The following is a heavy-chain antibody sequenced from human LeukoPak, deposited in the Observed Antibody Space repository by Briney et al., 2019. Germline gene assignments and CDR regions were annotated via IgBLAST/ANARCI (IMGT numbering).Heavy chain of an antibody. CDR1: GTTFRSYA. V-gene: IGHV1-69*01. Sequence: GSSVKVSCKASGTTFRSYAINWVRQAPGQGLEWMGGIIPIFGTANYAQKFQGRVTITADESTSTAYMELSSLRSEDTAVYYCARDLRWNDGHWFDPWGQGTLVTVSS. D-gene: IGHD1-1*01. CDR3: ARDLRWNDGHWFDP. CDR2: IIPIFGTA. J-gene: IGHJ5*02.